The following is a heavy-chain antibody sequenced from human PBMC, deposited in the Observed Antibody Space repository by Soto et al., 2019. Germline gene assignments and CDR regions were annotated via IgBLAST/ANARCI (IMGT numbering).Heavy chain of an antibody. D-gene: IGHD1-26*01. J-gene: IGHJ3*02. CDR3: ATELAISGKGAFDM. V-gene: IGHV3-23*01. CDR2: ISGGGGDST. Sequence: EVHLLESGGGLVQPGGSLTLSCAASGFTFSSYAMSWVRQAPGKGLEWVSAISGGGGDSTYYADSVKGRLIISKDNSKNTLYLQMSSLRAEDTAVYYCATELAISGKGAFDMWGQGTMVTVSS. CDR1: GFTFSSYA.